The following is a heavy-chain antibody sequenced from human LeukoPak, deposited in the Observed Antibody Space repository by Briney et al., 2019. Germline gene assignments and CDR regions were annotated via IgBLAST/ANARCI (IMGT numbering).Heavy chain of an antibody. D-gene: IGHD2-2*01. V-gene: IGHV1-69*13. CDR3: ARDTGGLVPAAMFDP. CDR1: GGTFSSYA. J-gene: IGHJ5*02. Sequence: GASVKVSCKASGGTFSSYAISWVRQAPGQGLEWMGGIIPIFCTANYAQKFQGRVKITADESTNTAYMELRSLRSEDTAVYYCARDTGGLVPAAMFDPWGQGTLVTVSS. CDR2: IIPIFCTA.